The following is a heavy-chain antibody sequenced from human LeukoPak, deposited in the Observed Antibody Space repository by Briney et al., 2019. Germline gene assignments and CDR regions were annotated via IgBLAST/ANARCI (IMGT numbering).Heavy chain of an antibody. Sequence: ASETLSLTCTVSGGSISSGCYYWSWIRQPAGKGLEWIGRIYTSGITNYNPSLKRRVNISGDTSKNQLSLKLSSVTAADTAVYYCARATDCSSTSCSYYMDVWGKGTTVTVSS. CDR2: IYTSGIT. V-gene: IGHV4-61*02. D-gene: IGHD2-2*01. CDR3: ARATDCSSTSCSYYMDV. J-gene: IGHJ6*03. CDR1: GGSISSGCYY.